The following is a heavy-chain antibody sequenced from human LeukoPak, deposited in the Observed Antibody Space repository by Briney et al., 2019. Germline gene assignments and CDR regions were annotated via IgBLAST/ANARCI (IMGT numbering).Heavy chain of an antibody. J-gene: IGHJ2*01. CDR2: IYYSGSI. CDR1: GGSISSYY. V-gene: IGHV4-59*01. CDR3: ARDYGSGSDL. D-gene: IGHD3-10*01. Sequence: SETLSLTCTVSGGSISSYYWSWIRQPPGKGLEWIGYIYYSGSINYNPSLKSRVTISVDTSKNQFSLELSSVTAADTAVYYCARDYGSGSDLWGRGTLVTVSS.